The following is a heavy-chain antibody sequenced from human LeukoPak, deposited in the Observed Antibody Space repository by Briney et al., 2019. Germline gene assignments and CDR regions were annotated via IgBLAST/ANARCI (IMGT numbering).Heavy chain of an antibody. Sequence: SVKVSCKASGGTFSSYAISWVRQAPGQGLEWMGGIIPIFGTANYAQKFQGRVTITADKSTSTAYMELSSLRSEDTAVYYCGRISDSSGYFSDAAFDIWGQGTMVTVSS. CDR2: IIPIFGTA. V-gene: IGHV1-69*06. D-gene: IGHD3-22*01. CDR3: GRISDSSGYFSDAAFDI. CDR1: GGTFSSYA. J-gene: IGHJ3*02.